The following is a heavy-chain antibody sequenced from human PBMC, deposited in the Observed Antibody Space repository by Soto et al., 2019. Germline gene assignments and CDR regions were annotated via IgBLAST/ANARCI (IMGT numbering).Heavy chain of an antibody. Sequence: PGGSLRLSCAASGFTFSSSWMTWVRQAPGKGLAWVANIKEDGSEKYYVDSVKGRFTISRDNTNESLYLQMNSLRAEDTAVYYCASGARRHYFDYWGQGTLVTVSS. D-gene: IGHD4-17*01. J-gene: IGHJ4*02. CDR1: GFTFSSSW. CDR2: IKEDGSEK. CDR3: ASGARRHYFDY. V-gene: IGHV3-7*01.